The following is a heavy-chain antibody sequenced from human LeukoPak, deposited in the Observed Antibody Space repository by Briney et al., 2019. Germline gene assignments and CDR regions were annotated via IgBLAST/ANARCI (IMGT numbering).Heavy chain of an antibody. J-gene: IGHJ4*02. V-gene: IGHV3-23*01. CDR1: GFTFSSYA. D-gene: IGHD3-9*01. CDR2: ISGSGGST. CDR3: AKRAGYYDILTGYYFDY. Sequence: GGSLRLSCAASGFTFSSYAMSWVRQAPGKGLEWVSAISGSGGSTYYADSVKGRFTISRDNSKNTLYLQMNSLRAEDTAVYYCAKRAGYYDILTGYYFDYWGQGTLVTVSS.